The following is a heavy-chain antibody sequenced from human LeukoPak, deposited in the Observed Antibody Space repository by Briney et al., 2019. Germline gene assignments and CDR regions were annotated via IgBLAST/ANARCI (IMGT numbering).Heavy chain of an antibody. J-gene: IGHJ4*02. CDR2: IKSKTDGGTT. Sequence: PGGSLRLSCAASGFTFSNAWMSWVRQAPGKGLEWVGRIKSKTDGGTTDYAAPVKGRFTISRDESKNTLYLQMNSLKTEDTAVYYCTTDGTAYYDSSGYYYPDYWGQGTLVTVSS. D-gene: IGHD3-22*01. CDR3: TTDGTAYYDSSGYYYPDY. V-gene: IGHV3-15*01. CDR1: GFTFSNAW.